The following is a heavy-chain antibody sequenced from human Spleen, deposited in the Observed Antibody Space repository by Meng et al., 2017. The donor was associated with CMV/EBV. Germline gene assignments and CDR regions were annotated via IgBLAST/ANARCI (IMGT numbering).Heavy chain of an antibody. CDR1: GYNVSSYS. CDR2: IGSSSSYI. D-gene: IGHD6-13*01. CDR3: ARGAYSSSSDY. J-gene: IGHJ4*02. Sequence: LSCVASGYNVSSYSMQWVRQAPGKGLEWVSSIGSSSSYIYDEDSVKGRFTISRDNAKNSLYLQMNSLRAEDTAVYYCARGAYSSSSDYWGQGTLVTVSS. V-gene: IGHV3-21*01.